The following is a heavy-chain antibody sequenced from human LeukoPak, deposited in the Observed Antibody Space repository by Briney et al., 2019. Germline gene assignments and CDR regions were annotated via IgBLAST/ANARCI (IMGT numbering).Heavy chain of an antibody. CDR1: GFTFSNAW. CDR3: TTTGVSGGGETVTYGSGSALGGYYYGMDV. CDR2: IKSKTDGGTT. V-gene: IGHV3-15*01. Sequence: PGGSLRLSCAASGFTFSNAWVSWVRQAPGKGLEWVGRIKSKTDGGTTDYAAPVKGRFTISRDDSKNTLYLQMNSLKTEDTAVYYCTTTGVSGGGETVTYGSGSALGGYYYGMDVWGQGTTVTVSS. J-gene: IGHJ6*02. D-gene: IGHD3-10*01.